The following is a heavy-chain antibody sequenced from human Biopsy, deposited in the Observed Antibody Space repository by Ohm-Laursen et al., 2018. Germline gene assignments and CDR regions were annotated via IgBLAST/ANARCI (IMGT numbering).Heavy chain of an antibody. D-gene: IGHD5-24*01. V-gene: IGHV4-59*12. J-gene: IGHJ2*01. CDR1: GGPILRYY. Sequence: SETLSLTCTVSGGPILRYYWSWIRQPPGKALEWIGYIYFTGRTSYNPSLKSRVTLSVNTSKKQCFLRRSSVTAADTAVYYCASAGYNPDWNFDLWGRGTRVTVSS. CDR3: ASAGYNPDWNFDL. CDR2: IYFTGRT.